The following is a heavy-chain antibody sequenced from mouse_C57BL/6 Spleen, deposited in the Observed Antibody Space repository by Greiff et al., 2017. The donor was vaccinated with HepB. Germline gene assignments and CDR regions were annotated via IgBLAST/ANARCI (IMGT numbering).Heavy chain of an antibody. Sequence: EVMLVESGPGMVKPSQSLSLTCTVTGYSITSGYDWHWIRHFPGNKLEWMGYISYSGSTNYNPSLKSRISITHDTSKNHFFLKLNSVTTEDTATYYCARGEYDYDEGPWFAYWGQGTLVTVSA. V-gene: IGHV3-1*01. CDR2: ISYSGST. CDR3: ARGEYDYDEGPWFAY. J-gene: IGHJ3*01. CDR1: GYSITSGYD. D-gene: IGHD2-4*01.